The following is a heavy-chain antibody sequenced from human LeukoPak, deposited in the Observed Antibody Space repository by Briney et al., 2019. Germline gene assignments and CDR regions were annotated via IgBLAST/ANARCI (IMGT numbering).Heavy chain of an antibody. CDR1: GFTFSSYG. D-gene: IGHD6-19*01. V-gene: IGHV3-23*01. CDR3: AKGQGGWFRFFDY. J-gene: IGHJ4*02. CDR2: ISGSGGST. Sequence: PGGSLRLSCAASGFTFSSYGMSWVRQAPGKGLEWVSAISGSGGSTYYADSVKGRFTTSRDNSKNTLYLQMNSLRAEDTAVYYCAKGQGGWFRFFDYWGQGTLVTVSS.